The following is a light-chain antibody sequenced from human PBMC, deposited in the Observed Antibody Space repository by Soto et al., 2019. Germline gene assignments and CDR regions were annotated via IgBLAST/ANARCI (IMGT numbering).Light chain of an antibody. CDR3: QQYGSSPPWT. CDR1: QSVSSSY. CDR2: GAS. V-gene: IGKV3-20*01. Sequence: IVVTQSPATLSVSQGERATLSCRASQSVSSSYLAWYQQKPGQAPRLLIYGASNRATGIPDRFSGSGSGTDFTLTISRLEPEDFAVYYCQQYGSSPPWTFGQGTKVDIK. J-gene: IGKJ1*01.